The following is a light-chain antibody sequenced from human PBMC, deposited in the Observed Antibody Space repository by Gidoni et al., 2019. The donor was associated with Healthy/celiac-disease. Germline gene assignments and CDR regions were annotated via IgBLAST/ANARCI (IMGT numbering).Light chain of an antibody. J-gene: IGKJ4*01. CDR1: QGIRSY. CDR2: AAS. CDR3: QQLNSYPQIT. Sequence: DIQLTQSPSFLSASLGDRVTITCWASQGIRSYLAWYQQKPGKAPKLLIYAASTLQSGVPSRFSGSGSGTEFTLTISSLQPEDFATYYCQQLNSYPQITFGGGTKVEIK. V-gene: IGKV1-9*01.